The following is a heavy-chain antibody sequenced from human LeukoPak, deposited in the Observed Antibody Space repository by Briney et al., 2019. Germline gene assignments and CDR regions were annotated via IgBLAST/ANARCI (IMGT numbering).Heavy chain of an antibody. Sequence: SETLSLTCAVYGGSFSGYYWSWIRQPPGKGLEWIGEINHSGNTNYNPSLKSRVTISVDTSKNQFSLKLSSVTAADTAVYYCARDHYYDSSGYTPAGDAFDIWGQGTMVTVSS. CDR1: GGSFSGYY. CDR2: INHSGNT. CDR3: ARDHYYDSSGYTPAGDAFDI. D-gene: IGHD3-22*01. J-gene: IGHJ3*02. V-gene: IGHV4-34*01.